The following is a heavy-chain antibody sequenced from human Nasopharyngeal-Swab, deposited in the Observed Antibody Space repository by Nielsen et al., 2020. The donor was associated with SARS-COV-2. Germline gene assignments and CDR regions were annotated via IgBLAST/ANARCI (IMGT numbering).Heavy chain of an antibody. J-gene: IGHJ2*01. Sequence: GESLKISCAASGFTFSSYSMNWVRQAPGKGLEWVSSISSSSSYIYYADSVKGRFTISRDNAKNSLYLQMNSLRAEDTAVYYCAKVSGYSYGTYWYFDLWGRGTLVTVSS. D-gene: IGHD5-18*01. V-gene: IGHV3-21*01. CDR2: ISSSSSYI. CDR1: GFTFSSYS. CDR3: AKVSGYSYGTYWYFDL.